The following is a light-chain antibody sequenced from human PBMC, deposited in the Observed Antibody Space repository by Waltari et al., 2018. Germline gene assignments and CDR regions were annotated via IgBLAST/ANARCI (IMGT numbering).Light chain of an antibody. V-gene: IGLV2-14*01. CDR2: EVS. CDR3: SSYTSSSFVV. Sequence: QSALPHPASVSGSPGQSLTISCTGTSRYDGGYNYVSWYQQHPGTAPKLMIYEVSNRPSGVSNRFSGSKSGNTASLTISGLQAEDEADYYCSSYTSSSFVVFGGGTKLTVL. J-gene: IGLJ2*01. CDR1: SRYDGGYNY.